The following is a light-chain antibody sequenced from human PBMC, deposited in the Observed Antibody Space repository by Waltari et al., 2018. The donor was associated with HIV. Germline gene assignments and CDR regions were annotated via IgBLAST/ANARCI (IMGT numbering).Light chain of an antibody. CDR3: QQRSNWPS. J-gene: IGKJ2*01. CDR2: DAS. Sequence: EIVLTQSPATLSLSPGERATLSCRASQRVSSYLAWYQQKPGQAPRLLIYDASNRATGIPARFSGSGSGTDFTLTISSLEPEDVAVYYCQQRSNWPSFGQGTKLEIK. CDR1: QRVSSY. V-gene: IGKV3-11*01.